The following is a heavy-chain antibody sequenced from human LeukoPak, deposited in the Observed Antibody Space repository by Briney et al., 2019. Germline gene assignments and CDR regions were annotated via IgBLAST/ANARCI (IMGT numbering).Heavy chain of an antibody. Sequence: PGGSLRLSCAASRCTFSSYAMSWVRQAPGKGLEWVSTISGSGGSTYSTDSVKGRFTISRDNSKNTLYLQMNGLRAEDTAVYYCAKESGYSIDWYDYWGRGTLVTVSS. V-gene: IGHV3-23*01. CDR1: RCTFSSYA. CDR2: ISGSGGST. J-gene: IGHJ4*02. CDR3: AKESGYSIDWYDY. D-gene: IGHD6-19*01.